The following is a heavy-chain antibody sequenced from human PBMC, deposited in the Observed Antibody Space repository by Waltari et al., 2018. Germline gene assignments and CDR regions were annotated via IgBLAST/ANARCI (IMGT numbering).Heavy chain of an antibody. V-gene: IGHV3-23*01. CDR1: GFTFSSYA. CDR3: AKGLDWGYSGSPTDY. Sequence: EVQLLESGGGLVQPGGSLRLSCVASGFTFSSYAMTWVRQAPGKGLEWVSTISGSAGSTYYADSVKGRFTISRDNSKNTLYLQMNSLRAEDTAVYYCAKGLDWGYSGSPTDYWGQGTLVTVSS. CDR2: ISGSAGST. J-gene: IGHJ4*02. D-gene: IGHD1-26*01.